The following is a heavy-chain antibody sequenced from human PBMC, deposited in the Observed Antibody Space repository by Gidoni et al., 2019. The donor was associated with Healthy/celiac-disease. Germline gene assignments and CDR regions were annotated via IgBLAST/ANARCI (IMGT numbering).Heavy chain of an antibody. V-gene: IGHV3-30*18. CDR3: AKSAAAPRDYYYYGMDV. CDR1: GFTFSSYG. CDR2: ISYDGSNT. Sequence: QVQLVESGGGVVQPGRSLRLSCAASGFTFSSYGMHWVRQAPGRGLELVAVISYDGSNTYYADSVKGRFTISRDNSKNTLYLQMNSLRAEDTAVYYCAKSAAAPRDYYYYGMDVWGQGTTVTVSS. D-gene: IGHD6-13*01. J-gene: IGHJ6*02.